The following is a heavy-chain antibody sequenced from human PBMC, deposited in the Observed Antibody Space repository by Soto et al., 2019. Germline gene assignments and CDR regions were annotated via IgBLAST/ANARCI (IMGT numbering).Heavy chain of an antibody. J-gene: IGHJ6*02. V-gene: IGHV3-30*03. CDR2: ISYDGSSK. CDR3: ARDRSSSSSFYYGMDV. Sequence: QVQLVESGGGVVQPERSLRLSCAASAFTFSSYGMHWVRQAPGKGLEWEAQISYDGSSKYYADSVRGRFTISRDNSKNTLYLQMNSLRAEDTAVYCCARDRSSSSSFYYGMDVWGQGTTVTVSS. CDR1: AFTFSSYG. D-gene: IGHD6-6*01.